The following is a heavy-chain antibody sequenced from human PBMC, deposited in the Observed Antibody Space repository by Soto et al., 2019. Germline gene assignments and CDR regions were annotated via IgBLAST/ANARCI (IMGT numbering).Heavy chain of an antibody. D-gene: IGHD2-21*02. CDR1: VYTFTTYC. CDR3: ACTRQDYGDRAYDY. CDR2: IDPSDSYT. J-gene: IGHJ4*02. Sequence: GESLKISCQGSVYTFTTYCITWLRQMPVIGLEWMGRIDPSDSYTNYSPSFQGHVTISADKSTNTAYLEWRSLKASDSAIYYCACTRQDYGDRAYDYWGKGNLVTV. V-gene: IGHV5-10-1*01.